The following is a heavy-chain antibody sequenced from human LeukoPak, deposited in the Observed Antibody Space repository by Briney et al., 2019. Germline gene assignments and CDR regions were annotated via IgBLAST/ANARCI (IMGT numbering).Heavy chain of an antibody. J-gene: IGHJ4*02. D-gene: IGHD5-24*01. CDR2: INHSGST. CDR1: GGSFSGYY. CDR3: AGGNGYNSAPLGY. V-gene: IGHV4-34*01. Sequence: SVTLSLTCAVYGGSFSGYYWSWIRRPPGKGLEWIGEINHSGSTNYNPSLKSRVTISVDTSKNQFSLKLSSVTAADTAVYYCAGGNGYNSAPLGYWGQGTLVTVSS.